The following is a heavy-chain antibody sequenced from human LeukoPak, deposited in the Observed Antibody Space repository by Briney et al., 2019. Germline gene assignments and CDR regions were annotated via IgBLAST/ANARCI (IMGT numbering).Heavy chain of an antibody. V-gene: IGHV3-23*01. Sequence: GGSLRLSCAASEFTFDNYAMSWVRQAPGKGLEWVSVISGSSYYSYYADSVKGRFTISRDNSKNTLYLQMNSLRAEDTAVYYCAKGISSSGWYRGDYWGQGTLVTVSS. D-gene: IGHD6-19*01. CDR1: EFTFDNYA. CDR2: ISGSSYYS. J-gene: IGHJ4*02. CDR3: AKGISSSGWYRGDY.